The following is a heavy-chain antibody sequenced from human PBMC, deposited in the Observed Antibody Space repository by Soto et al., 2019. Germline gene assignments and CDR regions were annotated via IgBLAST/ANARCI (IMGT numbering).Heavy chain of an antibody. J-gene: IGHJ5*02. Sequence: HPGGSLRLSCAASGFTFSSYGMHWVRQAPGKGLEWVAVIWYDGSNKYYADSVKGRFTISRDNSKNTLYLQMNSLRAEDTAVYYCARGSDPIVATIRSWFDPWGQGTLVTVSS. CDR3: ARGSDPIVATIRSWFDP. CDR1: GFTFSSYG. D-gene: IGHD5-12*01. CDR2: IWYDGSNK. V-gene: IGHV3-33*01.